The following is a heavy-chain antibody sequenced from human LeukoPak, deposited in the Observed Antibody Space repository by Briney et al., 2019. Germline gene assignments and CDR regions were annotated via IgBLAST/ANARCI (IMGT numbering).Heavy chain of an antibody. Sequence: SETLSLTCTVSGGSISGSSYFWGWIRQHPGKGLEWIGYIYYSGSTNYNPSLKSRVTISVDTSKNQFSLKLSSVTAADTAVYYCARGDWFDPWGQGTLVTVSS. CDR1: GGSISGSSYF. CDR3: ARGDWFDP. J-gene: IGHJ5*02. CDR2: IYYSGST. V-gene: IGHV4-61*05.